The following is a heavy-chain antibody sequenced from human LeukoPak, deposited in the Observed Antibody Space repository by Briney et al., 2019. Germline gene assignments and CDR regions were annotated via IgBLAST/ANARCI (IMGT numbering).Heavy chain of an antibody. J-gene: IGHJ4*02. V-gene: IGHV1-69*04. CDR2: IIPILGIA. CDR3: ARDWVDWHSFDY. Sequence: GSSVKVSCKASGGTFSSYAISWVRQAPGQGLEWMGRIIPILGIANYAQKFQGRVTITADKSTSTAYMELSSLRSEDTAVYYCARDWVDWHSFDYWGQGTLVTVSS. D-gene: IGHD3-9*01. CDR1: GGTFSSYA.